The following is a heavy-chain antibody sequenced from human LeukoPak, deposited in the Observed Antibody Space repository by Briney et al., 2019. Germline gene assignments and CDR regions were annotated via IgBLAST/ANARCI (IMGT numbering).Heavy chain of an antibody. CDR1: GFAFSSYS. CDR3: ARGRAGYSSSSGSTLKYYYYYGMDV. CDR2: ISSSSSYI. D-gene: IGHD6-13*01. J-gene: IGHJ6*02. Sequence: GGSLRLSCAATGFAFSSYSMNWVRQAPGKGLEWVSSISSSSSYIYYADSVKGRFTISRDNAKNSLYLQMNSLRAADTAVYYCARGRAGYSSSSGSTLKYYYYYGMDVWGQGTTVTVPS. V-gene: IGHV3-21*01.